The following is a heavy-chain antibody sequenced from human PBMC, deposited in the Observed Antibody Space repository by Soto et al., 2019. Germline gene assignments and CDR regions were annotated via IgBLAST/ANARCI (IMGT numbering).Heavy chain of an antibody. D-gene: IGHD6-13*01. CDR2: ISYDGSNK. CDR1: GFTFSSYG. CDR3: AKCIAAEEYYYMDV. Sequence: GGSLRLSCAASGFTFSSYGMHWVRQAPGKGLEWVAVISYDGSNKYYADSVKGRFTISRDNSKNTLYLQMNSLRAEDTAVYYCAKCIAAEEYYYMDVWGKGTTVTVSS. V-gene: IGHV3-30*18. J-gene: IGHJ6*03.